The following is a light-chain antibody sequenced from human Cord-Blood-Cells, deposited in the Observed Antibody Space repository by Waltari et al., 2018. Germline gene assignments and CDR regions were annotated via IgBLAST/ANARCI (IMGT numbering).Light chain of an antibody. CDR1: GSNIGSNT. V-gene: IGLV1-44*01. Sequence: QSVLTQPPSASGTPGQRVPIPCSGSGSNIGSNTCNWYQQLPGTAPKLLIYSNNQRPSGVPDRFSGSKSGTSASLAISGLQSEDEADYYCAAWDDSLNGVFGTGTKVTVL. J-gene: IGLJ1*01. CDR2: SNN. CDR3: AAWDDSLNGV.